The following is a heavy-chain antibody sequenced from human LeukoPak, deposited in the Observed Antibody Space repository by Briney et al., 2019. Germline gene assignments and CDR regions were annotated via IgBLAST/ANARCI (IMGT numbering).Heavy chain of an antibody. Sequence: SETLSLTCAVYGGPFSGYYWGWIRQPPGKGLEWIGSIYYSGSTYYNPSLKSRVTISVDTSKNQFSLKLSSVTAAGTAVYYCARHMECSSTSCSNYYYYYMDVWGKGTTVTVSS. CDR3: ARHMECSSTSCSNYYYYYMDV. CDR1: GGPFSGYY. D-gene: IGHD2-2*01. CDR2: IYYSGST. J-gene: IGHJ6*03. V-gene: IGHV4-39*01.